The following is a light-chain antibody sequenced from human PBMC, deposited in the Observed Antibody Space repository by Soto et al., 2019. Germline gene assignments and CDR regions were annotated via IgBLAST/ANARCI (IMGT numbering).Light chain of an antibody. J-gene: IGKJ4*01. CDR2: RAS. CDR1: QSVSSN. V-gene: IGKV3-15*01. Sequence: DIVMTQSPATLSVSPGERATLSCRASQSVSSNLAWYQQKPGQAPRLLIYRASTRATGIPARFSGSGSGTDFTLTISSLQSEDFAVYHCQQYNNLPLTFGGGTKVEIK. CDR3: QQYNNLPLT.